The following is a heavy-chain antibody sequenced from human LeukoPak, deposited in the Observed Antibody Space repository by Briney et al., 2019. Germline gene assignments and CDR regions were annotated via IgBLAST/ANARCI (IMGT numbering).Heavy chain of an antibody. V-gene: IGHV4-31*03. Sequence: SETLSLTCTVSGGSIGSGGYYWSWVRQHPGKGLEWIGYIYYSGSTYHNPSLESRVNISMDTSENQFSLKLSSVTAADTAVYYCARGGTLSTFGYWGQGTLVTVSS. CDR1: GGSIGSGGYY. CDR2: IYYSGST. D-gene: IGHD5/OR15-5a*01. J-gene: IGHJ4*02. CDR3: ARGGTLSTFGY.